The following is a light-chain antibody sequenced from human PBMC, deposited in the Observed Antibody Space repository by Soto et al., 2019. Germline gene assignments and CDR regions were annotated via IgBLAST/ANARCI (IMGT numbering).Light chain of an antibody. V-gene: IGLV1-51*01. CDR1: NSNIGNNY. CDR2: DNN. CDR3: GTWDSSLSAGV. Sequence: QSVLTQPPSVSVAPGQKVTISCSGDNSNIGNNYVSWYQHLPGTAPKLLIYDNNKRPSGIPDRFSGSKSGTSATLGITGLQTGDEADYYCGTWDSSLSAGVFGGGTKLTVL. J-gene: IGLJ3*02.